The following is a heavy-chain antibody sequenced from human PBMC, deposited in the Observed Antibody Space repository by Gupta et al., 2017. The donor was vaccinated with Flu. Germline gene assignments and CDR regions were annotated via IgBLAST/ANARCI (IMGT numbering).Heavy chain of an antibody. Sequence: EVQLLESGGGLVKPGGSLRLSCAASGFTFSSYNMNWVRQAPGKGREWVSTISPTSSHIYYADSVKGRFIISRDNAKNSLFLQMNSLRAEDTAVYYCARECCKYSRSSGDDYWGQGTLVTVSS. CDR2: ISPTSSHI. V-gene: IGHV3-21*01. D-gene: IGHD6-6*01. J-gene: IGHJ4*02. CDR1: GFTFSSYN. CDR3: ARECCKYSRSSGDDY.